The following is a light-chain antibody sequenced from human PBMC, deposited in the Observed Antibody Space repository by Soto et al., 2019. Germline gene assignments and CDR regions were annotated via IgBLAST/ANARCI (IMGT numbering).Light chain of an antibody. J-gene: IGKJ1*01. CDR3: QQYNNWWT. CDR1: QSLNSN. CDR2: DTS. V-gene: IGKV3-15*01. Sequence: ILLTQSPATLSVSPVERVTLSCRASQSLNSNLAWYQQRPGQAPRLLIYDTSTRATGIPARFSGSGSGTEFTLTISSLQSEDFAVYYCQQYNNWWTFGQGTKVEIK.